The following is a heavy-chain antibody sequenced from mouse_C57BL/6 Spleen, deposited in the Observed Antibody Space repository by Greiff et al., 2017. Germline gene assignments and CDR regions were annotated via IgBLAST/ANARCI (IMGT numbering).Heavy chain of an antibody. Sequence: QVQLQQSGAELARPGASVKMSCKASGYTFTSYTMHWVKQRPGQGLEWIGYINPSSGYTKYNQKFKDKATLTADKSSSTAYMQLSSLTSEDSAVYYCARSGYGSSYDYAMDYWGQGTSGTVSS. CDR3: ARSGYGSSYDYAMDY. D-gene: IGHD1-1*01. V-gene: IGHV1-4*01. CDR1: GYTFTSYT. J-gene: IGHJ4*01. CDR2: INPSSGYT.